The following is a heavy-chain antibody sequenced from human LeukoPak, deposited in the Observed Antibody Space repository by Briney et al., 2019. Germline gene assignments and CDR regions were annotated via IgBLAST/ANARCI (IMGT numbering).Heavy chain of an antibody. CDR3: ARALEYCSGVDCANWIDP. CDR1: GYTFSGHY. CDR2: INPKSGGT. V-gene: IGHV1-2*02. J-gene: IGHJ5*02. Sequence: ASVKVSCKASGYTFSGHYIHWVRQAPGQGLEWMGWINPKSGGTNYAQNFQGRVTMTRDMSINTAYMELIRLSSDDTAFYYCARALEYCSGVDCANWIDPWGQGTLVTVSS. D-gene: IGHD2-15*01.